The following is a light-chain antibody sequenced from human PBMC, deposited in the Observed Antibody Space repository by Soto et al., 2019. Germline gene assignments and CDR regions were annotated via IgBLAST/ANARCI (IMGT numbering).Light chain of an antibody. Sequence: QSALTQPASVSGSPGQSITISCTGTSSDVGGYNYVSWYQQHPGKAPKLMIYEVSNRPSGVSNRFSGYKSVNTASLTISGLQAEDEADYYCSSYTSSSTLVVFGGGTKLTVL. CDR1: SSDVGGYNY. CDR2: EVS. CDR3: SSYTSSSTLVV. V-gene: IGLV2-14*01. J-gene: IGLJ2*01.